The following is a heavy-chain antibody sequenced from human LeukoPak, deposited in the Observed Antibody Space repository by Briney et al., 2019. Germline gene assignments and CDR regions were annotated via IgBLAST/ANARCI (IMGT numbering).Heavy chain of an antibody. CDR2: ISSSGSTI. D-gene: IGHD3-10*02. J-gene: IGHJ6*04. Sequence: PGGSLRLSCAASGFTFSSYWMSWVRQAPGKGLEWVSYISSSGSTIYYADSMKGRFTISRDNAKNSLYLQMNSLRAEDTAVYYCAELGITMIGGVWGKGTTVAISS. CDR1: GFTFSSYW. CDR3: AELGITMIGGV. V-gene: IGHV3-48*04.